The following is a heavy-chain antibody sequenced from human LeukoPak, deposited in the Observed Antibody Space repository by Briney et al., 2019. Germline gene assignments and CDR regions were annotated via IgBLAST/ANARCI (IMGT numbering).Heavy chain of an antibody. Sequence: GGSLRLSCEASGFNLMSYAMSWVRQAPGKGLEWVSAISGSGGSTYYADSVKGRFTISRDNSKNTLYLQMNSLRAEDTAVYYCAKDLRVAVAASDYWGQGTLVTVSS. CDR2: ISGSGGST. CDR1: GFNLMSYA. V-gene: IGHV3-23*01. D-gene: IGHD6-19*01. CDR3: AKDLRVAVAASDY. J-gene: IGHJ4*02.